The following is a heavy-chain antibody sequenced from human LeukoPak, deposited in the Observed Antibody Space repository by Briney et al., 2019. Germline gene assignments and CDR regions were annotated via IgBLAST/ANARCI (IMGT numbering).Heavy chain of an antibody. J-gene: IGHJ4*02. V-gene: IGHV1-46*01. CDR1: GFTLTSYY. CDR2: INPSVGSA. Sequence: ASVKVSCKASGFTLTSYYMHWVRQAPGQGLEWMGVINPSVGSASYAQNFQGRVTMTRDTSTSTVYMDLYSLRSDDTAVYYCARYSGSLGLDYWGQGTLVTVSS. D-gene: IGHD1-26*01. CDR3: ARYSGSLGLDY.